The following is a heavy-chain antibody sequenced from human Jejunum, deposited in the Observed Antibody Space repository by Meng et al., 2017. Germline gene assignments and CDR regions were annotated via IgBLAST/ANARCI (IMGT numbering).Heavy chain of an antibody. CDR3: ARDPYTNRWLFAFDV. CDR2: IYAGGVT. V-gene: IGHV3-66*02. CDR1: GLTVNDNY. Sequence: GESLKISCGASGLTVNDNYMTWVRQAPGKGPEWVSVIYAGGVTYYADSVEGRFTISRDKAKNTLYLQMNSLRPEDTAVYYCARDPYTNRWLFAFDVWGPGTGVTF. J-gene: IGHJ3*01. D-gene: IGHD2-2*02.